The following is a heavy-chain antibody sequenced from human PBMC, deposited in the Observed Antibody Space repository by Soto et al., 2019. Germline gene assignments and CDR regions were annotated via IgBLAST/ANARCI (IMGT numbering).Heavy chain of an antibody. CDR2: IYYSGST. D-gene: IGHD1-7*01. J-gene: IGHJ5*02. V-gene: IGHV4-59*08. CDR3: ARHISSGTNIAAIRSFDP. CDR1: GGSINSYY. Sequence: QVQLQESGPGLVKPSETLSLTCTVSGGSINSYYWSWIRQPPGKGLEWIGYIYYSGSTNYNPSLKSRITISADTSKTQFSLKLSSVTAADTALYYCARHISSGTNIAAIRSFDPWGQGTLVTVSS.